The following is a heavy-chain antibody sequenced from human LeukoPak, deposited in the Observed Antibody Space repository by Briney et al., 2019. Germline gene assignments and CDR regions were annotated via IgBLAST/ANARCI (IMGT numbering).Heavy chain of an antibody. CDR3: ATGRSSTRIDY. J-gene: IGHJ4*02. V-gene: IGHV4-61*08. D-gene: IGHD2-2*01. CDR1: GGSISSGGYF. CDR2: IYYSGST. Sequence: SETLSLTCTVSGGSISSGGYFWIWNRQNPGKGLEWIGYIYYSGSTNYNPSLKSRVTISVDTAKNQVSLKLSSVTAADTAVDYCATGRSSTRIDYWGQGTLVTVSS.